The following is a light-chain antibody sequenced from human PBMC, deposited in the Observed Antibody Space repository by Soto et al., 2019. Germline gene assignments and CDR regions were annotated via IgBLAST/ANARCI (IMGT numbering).Light chain of an antibody. J-gene: IGKJ1*01. CDR2: GAS. Sequence: DIHMTQSPSSLSASVGDRVTITCRASQGINIYLNWYQQKPGKAPNLLIYGASSLQSGVPSRFSGSGSGTDFTLTISSLQPEDSATYYCQQSYSTPRMFGQGTKVEI. CDR3: QQSYSTPRM. V-gene: IGKV1-39*01. CDR1: QGINIY.